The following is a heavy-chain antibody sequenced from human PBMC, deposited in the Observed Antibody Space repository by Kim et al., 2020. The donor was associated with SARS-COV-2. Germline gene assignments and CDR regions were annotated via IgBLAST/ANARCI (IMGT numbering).Heavy chain of an antibody. Sequence: TNDNPSPKSRVTIAVDTSKNQFSLKRTAVTAADTAVYYCARADQWRAFDIWGQGTLVTVSS. J-gene: IGHJ3*02. V-gene: IGHV4-59*01. D-gene: IGHD6-19*01. CDR2: T. CDR3: ARADQWRAFDI.